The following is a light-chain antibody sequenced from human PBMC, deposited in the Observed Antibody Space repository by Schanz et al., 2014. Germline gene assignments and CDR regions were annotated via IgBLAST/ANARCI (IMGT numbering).Light chain of an antibody. J-gene: IGKJ2*01. CDR1: QSVSSN. Sequence: EIVMTQSPATLSVSPGERATLSCRASQSVSSNLAWYQQKPGQPPRLLIYDASSRATGIPARFSGSGSGTDFTLTISSLEPEDFAVYYCQQRSNWSHMYTFGQGTKLEIK. CDR2: DAS. V-gene: IGKV3-11*01. CDR3: QQRSNWSHMYT.